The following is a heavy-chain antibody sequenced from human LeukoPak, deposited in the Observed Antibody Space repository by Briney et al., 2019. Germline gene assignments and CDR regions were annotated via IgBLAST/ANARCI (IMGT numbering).Heavy chain of an antibody. CDR2: INHSGST. CDR3: ARGSRGSSWYRY. J-gene: IGHJ4*02. V-gene: IGHV4-34*01. D-gene: IGHD6-13*01. Sequence: SETLSPNCAVYGGSFSGYYWRWLRQPPGKGLEWIGEINHSGSTNYNPSLKRRVTISVDTSKNQFSLKLSSVTAADTAVYYCARGSRGSSWYRYWGQGTLVTVSS. CDR1: GGSFSGYY.